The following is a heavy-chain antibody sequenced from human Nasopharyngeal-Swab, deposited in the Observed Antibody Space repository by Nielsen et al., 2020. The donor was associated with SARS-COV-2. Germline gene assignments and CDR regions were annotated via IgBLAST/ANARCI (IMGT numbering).Heavy chain of an antibody. CDR3: ARSLILQRDAFDI. J-gene: IGHJ3*02. Sequence: GGSLRLSCTASGFNFDDYGMSWVRQAPGKGLVWVSRINSDGSSTSYADSVKGRFTISRDNAKNTLYLQMNSLRAEDTAVYYCARSLILQRDAFDIWGQGTMVTVSS. CDR2: INSDGSST. D-gene: IGHD1-1*01. V-gene: IGHV3-74*01. CDR1: GFNFDDYG.